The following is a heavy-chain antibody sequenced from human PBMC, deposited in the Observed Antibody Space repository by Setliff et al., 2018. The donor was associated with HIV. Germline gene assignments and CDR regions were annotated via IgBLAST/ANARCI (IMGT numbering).Heavy chain of an antibody. Sequence: LETLSLTCAVYGGSFSGYYWGWIRQPPGKGLEWIGSIHDSGRTYYNPSLKSRVTISVDTSNNQFSLRMNSVTAADTAVYYCATDTSISWFYHWGQGTLVTVSS. CDR1: GGSFSGYY. V-gene: IGHV4-38-2*02. CDR3: ATDTSISWFYH. J-gene: IGHJ5*01. CDR2: IHDSGRT. D-gene: IGHD1-1*01.